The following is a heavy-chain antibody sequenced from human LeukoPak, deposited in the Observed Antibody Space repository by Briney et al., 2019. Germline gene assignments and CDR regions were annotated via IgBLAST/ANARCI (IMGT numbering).Heavy chain of an antibody. Sequence: GGSLRLSCSASGFSVDSNYMSWVRQAPGKGLEWVSVIYSNGKEYYAESAKGRFTISRDISKNSLDLQMNRLRGEDTAVYYCARESPTSGIDSWGQGTLVIISS. J-gene: IGHJ5*01. CDR2: IYSNGKE. CDR1: GFSVDSNY. CDR3: ARESPTSGIDS. D-gene: IGHD2-15*01. V-gene: IGHV3-53*01.